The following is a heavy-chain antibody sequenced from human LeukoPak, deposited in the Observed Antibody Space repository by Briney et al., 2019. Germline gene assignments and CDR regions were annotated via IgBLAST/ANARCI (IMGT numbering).Heavy chain of an antibody. CDR3: ARRGSSWAFDI. Sequence: GGSLRLSCAASGFIFSNYGMNWVRQAPGKGLEWVSYISSSSSTIYYADSVKGRFTISRGNAKNSLYLQMNSLRAEDTAVYYCARRGSSWAFDIWGQGTMVTVSS. CDR1: GFIFSNYG. V-gene: IGHV3-48*01. D-gene: IGHD6-13*01. CDR2: ISSSSSTI. J-gene: IGHJ3*02.